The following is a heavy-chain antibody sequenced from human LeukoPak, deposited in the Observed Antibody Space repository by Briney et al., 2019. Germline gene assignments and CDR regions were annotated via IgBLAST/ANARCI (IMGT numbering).Heavy chain of an antibody. Sequence: PGGSLRLSCAASGFTFSSYGMHWVRQAPGKGLEWVAFIRYDGSNKYYADSVKGRFTISRDNAKNSLYLQMNSLRAEDTAVYYCARDSLLRYFDSWLLWGQGTLVTVSS. CDR2: IRYDGSNK. J-gene: IGHJ1*01. D-gene: IGHD3-9*01. CDR3: ARDSLLRYFDSWLL. V-gene: IGHV3-30*02. CDR1: GFTFSSYG.